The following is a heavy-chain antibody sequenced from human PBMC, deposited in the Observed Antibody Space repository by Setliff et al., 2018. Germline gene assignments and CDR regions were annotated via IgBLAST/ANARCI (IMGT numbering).Heavy chain of an antibody. D-gene: IGHD3-3*01. CDR3: ASTPDGDLYYNFWSGYYLTLDY. CDR1: GGSFSGYY. CDR2: IYYSGST. Sequence: PSETLSLTCAVYGGSFSGYYWGWIRQPPGKGLEWIGSIYYSGSTYYNPSLKSRVTISVDTSKNQFSLKLSSVTAADTAVYYCASTPDGDLYYNFWSGYYLTLDYWGQGTLGTAPQ. V-gene: IGHV4-34*01. J-gene: IGHJ4*02.